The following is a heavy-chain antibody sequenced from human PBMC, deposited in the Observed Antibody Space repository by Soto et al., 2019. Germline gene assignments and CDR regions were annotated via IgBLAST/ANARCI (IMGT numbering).Heavy chain of an antibody. D-gene: IGHD6-19*01. CDR1: GGSISGYY. Sequence: QVQLQELGPGLVKPSETLSLTCKVSGGSISGYYWSWIRQSAGKGLEWIGRIYSSGTTAYSPSPRSLLTMSVDTSKNQFSLKVTSVTAADTAVYYCVRVGAVATNGGYFDYWGQGALVTVSA. CDR3: VRVGAVATNGGYFDY. V-gene: IGHV4-4*07. J-gene: IGHJ4*02. CDR2: IYSSGTT.